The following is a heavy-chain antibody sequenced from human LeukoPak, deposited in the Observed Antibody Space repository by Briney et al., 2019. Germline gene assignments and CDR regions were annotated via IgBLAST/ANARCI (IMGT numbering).Heavy chain of an antibody. CDR3: ARDHLANLASRLFDP. D-gene: IGHD3-3*01. J-gene: IGHJ5*02. V-gene: IGHV4-38-2*02. CDR1: NYSISSDYY. Sequence: SETLSLTCAVSNYSISSDYYWGWIRQPPGKGLEWIGSIHHSGRTYYNPSLKSRVTISVDTSKNHFSLKLNSVTAADTAVYYCARDHLANLASRLFDPWGQGTLVTVSS. CDR2: IHHSGRT.